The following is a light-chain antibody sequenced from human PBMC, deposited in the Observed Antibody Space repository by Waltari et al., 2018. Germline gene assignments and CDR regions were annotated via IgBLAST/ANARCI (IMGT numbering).Light chain of an antibody. V-gene: IGLV1-44*01. Sequence: QSVLTQPPSASGTPGQRVTIPCSGSIPNIRANAVNWYQQFPGTAPKLLIHNNNQRPSGVPDRFSGSKSGTSASLAISGLQFEDEADYYCAGWDVSLSDWVFGGGTKVTVL. CDR3: AGWDVSLSDWV. J-gene: IGLJ3*02. CDR2: NNN. CDR1: IPNIRANA.